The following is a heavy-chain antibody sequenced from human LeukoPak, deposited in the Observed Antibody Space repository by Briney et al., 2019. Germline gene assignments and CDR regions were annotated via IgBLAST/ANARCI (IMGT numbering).Heavy chain of an antibody. CDR1: GFTFSSYG. D-gene: IGHD3-10*01. Sequence: PGRSLRLSCAASGFTFSSYGMHWVRQAPGKGLEWVAVISYDGSNKYYADSVKGRFTISRDNSKNTLYLQMNSLRAEDTAVYYCAKDSGVYGMDVWGQGTTVTVSS. J-gene: IGHJ6*02. V-gene: IGHV3-30*18. CDR2: ISYDGSNK. CDR3: AKDSGVYGMDV.